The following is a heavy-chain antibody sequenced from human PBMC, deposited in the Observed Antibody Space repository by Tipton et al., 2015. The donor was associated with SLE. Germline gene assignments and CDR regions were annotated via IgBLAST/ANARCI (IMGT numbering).Heavy chain of an antibody. CDR1: GFTFSRKD. Sequence: QVQLVQSGGGVVQPGGSLRLSCAASGFTFSRKDMHLVRPAPGKGLQWVAFIRSDGNIQYYTDSVKGRFTISRDNSKNTLYLQMNSLRAEDTAVYYCARAIGAADAYWGQGTLVTVSS. J-gene: IGHJ4*02. CDR2: IRSDGNIQ. D-gene: IGHD6-25*01. CDR3: ARAIGAADAY. V-gene: IGHV3-30*02.